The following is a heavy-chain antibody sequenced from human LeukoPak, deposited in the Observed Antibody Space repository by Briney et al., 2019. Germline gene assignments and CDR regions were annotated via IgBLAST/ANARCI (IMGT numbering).Heavy chain of an antibody. V-gene: IGHV4-34*01. CDR2: INHSGST. CDR1: GVSISSYY. Sequence: SETLSLTCTVSGVSISSYYWSWIRQPPGKGLEWIGEINHSGSTNYNPSLKSRVTISVYTSKNQFSLKLSSVTAADTAVYYCARGLRSADAFDIWGQGTMVTVSS. J-gene: IGHJ3*02. CDR3: ARGLRSADAFDI.